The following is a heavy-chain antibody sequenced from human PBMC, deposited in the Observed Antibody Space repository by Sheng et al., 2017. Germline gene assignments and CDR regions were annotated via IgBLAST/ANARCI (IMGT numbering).Heavy chain of an antibody. CDR2: ISANNGDT. CDR3: AIKPHQGALDI. CDR1: GGTFSSHA. Sequence: QVQLVQSGAEVKKPGSSVKVSCKASGGTFSSHAISWVRQAPGQGLEWMGWISANNGDTHYAQKVQDRVTLTTDTSTTTAYMELRSLSSDDTAVYYCAIKPHQGALDIWGQGTVVTVSS. J-gene: IGHJ3*02. V-gene: IGHV1-18*01.